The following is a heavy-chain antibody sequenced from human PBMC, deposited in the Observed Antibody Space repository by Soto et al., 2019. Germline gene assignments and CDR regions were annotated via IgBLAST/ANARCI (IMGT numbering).Heavy chain of an antibody. D-gene: IGHD6-13*01. CDR3: ARVGSSSWYSYYYGMDV. J-gene: IGHJ6*02. CDR2: INAGNGNT. Sequence: DSVKVSCKASGYTFTSYAMHWVRQATGQRLEWMGWINAGNGNTKYSQKFQGRVTITRDTSASTAYMELSSLRSEDTAVYYCARVGSSSWYSYYYGMDVWGQGTTVTVSS. CDR1: GYTFTSYA. V-gene: IGHV1-3*01.